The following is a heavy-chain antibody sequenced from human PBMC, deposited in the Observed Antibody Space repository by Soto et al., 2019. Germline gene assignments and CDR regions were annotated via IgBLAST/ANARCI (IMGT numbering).Heavy chain of an antibody. Sequence: QVQLVQSGAEVKKPWASVKVSCKASGYTFTSYGISWVRQAPGQGREWMGWISANNGNTNYAQKLQGRVNMTTDTSTSTAYMELRSLRYDDTAVYYCARQVAGAGYFDYWGQGTLVTVSS. J-gene: IGHJ4*02. D-gene: IGHD6-19*01. CDR2: ISANNGNT. V-gene: IGHV1-18*01. CDR1: GYTFTSYG. CDR3: ARQVAGAGYFDY.